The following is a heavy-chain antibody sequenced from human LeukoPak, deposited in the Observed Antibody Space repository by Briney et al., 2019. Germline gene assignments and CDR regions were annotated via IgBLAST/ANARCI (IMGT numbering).Heavy chain of an antibody. CDR1: GFTFSDYY. Sequence: GGSLRLSCAASGFTFSDYYMSWIRQAPGEGLEWVSYISSSGSTIYYADSVRGRFTISRDNAKNSLYLQMNSLRAEDTAVYYCARVGGAYYYDSSGPIVVAFDIGGQGTMVTVSS. J-gene: IGHJ3*02. V-gene: IGHV3-11*04. D-gene: IGHD3-22*01. CDR2: ISSSGSTI. CDR3: ARVGGAYYYDSSGPIVVAFDI.